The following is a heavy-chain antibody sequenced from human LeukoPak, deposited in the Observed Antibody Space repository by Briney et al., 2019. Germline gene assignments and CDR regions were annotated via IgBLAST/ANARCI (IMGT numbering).Heavy chain of an antibody. CDR3: ARLGPYYDFWSGYLPVDY. CDR1: GSSISSSSYY. V-gene: IGHV4-39*01. J-gene: IGHJ4*02. CDR2: IYYSGST. Sequence: PSETLSLTCTVSGSSISSSSYYWGWIRQPPGKGLEWIGNIYYSGSTYYNPSLKSRITISVDTSKNQFSLKLNSMTAADTAVYYCARLGPYYDFWSGYLPVDYWGQGTLVTVSS. D-gene: IGHD3-3*01.